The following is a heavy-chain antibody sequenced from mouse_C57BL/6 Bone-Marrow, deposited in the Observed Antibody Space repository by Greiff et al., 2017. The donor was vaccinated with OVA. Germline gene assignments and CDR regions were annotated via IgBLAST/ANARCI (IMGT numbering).Heavy chain of an antibody. CDR1: GYAFSSSW. V-gene: IGHV1-82*01. CDR3: ARFGPLDY. J-gene: IGHJ2*01. Sequence: QVQLQQSGPELVKPGASVKISCKASGYAFSSSWMNWVKQRPGKGLEWIGRIYPGDGDTNYNGKFKGKATLTADKSSSTAYMQLSSLTSEDSAVYFCARFGPLDYWGQGTTLTVSS. CDR2: IYPGDGDT.